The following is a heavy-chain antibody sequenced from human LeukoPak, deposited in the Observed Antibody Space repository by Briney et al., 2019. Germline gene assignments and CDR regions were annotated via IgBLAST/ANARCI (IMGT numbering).Heavy chain of an antibody. CDR3: ARGRYCSGGSCYLRN. CDR1: GYTFTSYG. V-gene: IGHV1-8*03. Sequence: ASVKVSCKASGYTFTSYGINWVRQATGQGLEWMGWMNPNSGNTGYARKFQGRVTITRNTSISTAYMELSSLRSEDTAVYYCARGRYCSGGSCYLRNWGQGTLVTVSS. J-gene: IGHJ4*02. D-gene: IGHD2-15*01. CDR2: MNPNSGNT.